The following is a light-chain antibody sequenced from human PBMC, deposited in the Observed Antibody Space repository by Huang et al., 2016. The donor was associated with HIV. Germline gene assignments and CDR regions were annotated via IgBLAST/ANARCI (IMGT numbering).Light chain of an antibody. V-gene: IGKV1-39*01. Sequence: DIQMTQSPASLSASIGDRVSLTCRASQSISTYLNWCQQTPGEAPKLLIQAASRLQSGVSSRFSASGSETDFTLTINNLQPEDFATYFCQQSYSPPYTFGQGTKLEIK. CDR1: QSISTY. J-gene: IGKJ2*01. CDR2: AAS. CDR3: QQSYSPPYT.